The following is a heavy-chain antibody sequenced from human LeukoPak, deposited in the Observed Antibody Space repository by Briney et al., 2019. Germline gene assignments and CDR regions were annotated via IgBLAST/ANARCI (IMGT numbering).Heavy chain of an antibody. CDR3: ASGEYYYDCSGYYFFDAFDI. CDR1: GYTFTSYG. V-gene: IGHV1-18*01. J-gene: IGHJ3*02. Sequence: ASVKVSCKASGYTFTSYGISWVRQAPGQGLEWMGWISAYYGNTNYAQKLQGRVTMTTDTSTSTAYMELRSLRSDDTAVYYCASGEYYYDCSGYYFFDAFDIWGQGTMVTVSS. D-gene: IGHD3-22*01. CDR2: ISAYYGNT.